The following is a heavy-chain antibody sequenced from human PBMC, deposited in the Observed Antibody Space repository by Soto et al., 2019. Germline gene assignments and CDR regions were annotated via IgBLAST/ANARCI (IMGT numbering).Heavy chain of an antibody. CDR3: ARVSTILGVVHNWLDP. CDR2: IYYSGST. J-gene: IGHJ5*02. D-gene: IGHD3-3*01. Sequence: PSETLSLTCTVSGGSISSGDYHWGWFRQPPGKGLEWIGYIYYSGSTYYNPSLKSRATISVDTSKNQFSLNLNSVTAADTAVYYCARVSTILGVVHNWLDPWGQGTLVTVSS. CDR1: GGSISSGDYH. V-gene: IGHV4-30-4*01.